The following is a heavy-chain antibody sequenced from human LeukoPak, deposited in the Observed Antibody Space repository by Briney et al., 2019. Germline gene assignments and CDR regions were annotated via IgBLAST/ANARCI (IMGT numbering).Heavy chain of an antibody. CDR3: ARDSLLRFLEWSGVGGYYYGMDA. CDR2: IYTSGST. J-gene: IGHJ6*02. CDR1: GGSISSYY. V-gene: IGHV4-4*07. Sequence: SETLSVTCTVSGGSISSYYWSWIRQPAGKGLEWIGRIYTSGSTNYNPSLKSRVTMSVDASKNQFSLKLSSVTAADTAVYYCARDSLLRFLEWSGVGGYYYGMDAWGQGTTVTVSS. D-gene: IGHD3-3*01.